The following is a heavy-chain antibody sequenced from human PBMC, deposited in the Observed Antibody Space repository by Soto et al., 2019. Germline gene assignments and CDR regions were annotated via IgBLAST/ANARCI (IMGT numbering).Heavy chain of an antibody. CDR3: ARDGGCRDGYTVGCNWFDP. Sequence: PGASLRLSCAASGFTFSRYGMHRLRQAPGKGLEWVAVIWYDGSNKYYADSVKGRFTISRDNSKNTLYLQMNSLRAEDTAVYYCARDGGCRDGYTVGCNWFDPWGQGT. V-gene: IGHV3-33*01. CDR1: GFTFSRYG. CDR2: IWYDGSNK. D-gene: IGHD5-12*01. J-gene: IGHJ5*02.